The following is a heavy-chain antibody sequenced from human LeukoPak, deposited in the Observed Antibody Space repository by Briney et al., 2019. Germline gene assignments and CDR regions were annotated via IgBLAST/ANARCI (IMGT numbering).Heavy chain of an antibody. V-gene: IGHV4-59*01. Sequence: SETLSLTCTVSGGPISSYYWSWIRQPPGKGLEWIGYIYYSGTTNYNPSLKSRVTISVDTSKNQFSLKLSSVTAADTALYYCARVDYGGNQLRYYYFDYWGQGTLVTVSS. D-gene: IGHD4-23*01. CDR1: GGPISSYY. J-gene: IGHJ4*02. CDR2: IYYSGTT. CDR3: ARVDYGGNQLRYYYFDY.